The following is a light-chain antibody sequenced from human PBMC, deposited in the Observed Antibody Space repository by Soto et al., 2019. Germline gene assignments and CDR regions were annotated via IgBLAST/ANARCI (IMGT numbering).Light chain of an antibody. V-gene: IGKV3-15*01. J-gene: IGKJ1*01. CDR1: QSVSSH. CDR2: DSS. Sequence: EIRMTRSPAILSVSPGESATLSCRASQSVSSHVVWYQQKPGQAPRLLISDSSTTGFPARFSGSGSGTEFTLTISSLQSDDSAIYYCQQFGDWPSFGLGTKLEI. CDR3: QQFGDWPS.